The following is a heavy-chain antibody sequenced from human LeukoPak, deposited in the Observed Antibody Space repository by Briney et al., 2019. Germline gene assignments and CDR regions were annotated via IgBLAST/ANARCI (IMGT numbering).Heavy chain of an antibody. D-gene: IGHD4-17*01. CDR1: GFTFSSYG. J-gene: IGHJ3*02. CDR3: AKDRTTVTTLQAFDI. CDR2: IWYDGSNK. V-gene: IGHV3-33*06. Sequence: GGSLRLSCAASGFTFSSYGMHWVRQAPGKGLEWVAVIWYDGSNKYYADSVKGRFTISRDNSKNTLYLQMNSLRAEDTAVYYCAKDRTTVTTLQAFDIWGQGTMVTVSS.